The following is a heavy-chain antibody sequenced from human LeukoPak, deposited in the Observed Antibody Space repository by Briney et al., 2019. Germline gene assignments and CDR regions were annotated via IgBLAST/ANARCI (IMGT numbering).Heavy chain of an antibody. CDR1: GYTFTNYY. J-gene: IGHJ4*02. CDR2: INPSGGST. CDR3: ARASVDSSGYYPTDY. V-gene: IGHV1-46*01. D-gene: IGHD3-22*01. Sequence: VASVKVSCKASGYTFTNYYIHCVRQAPGQGLEYMGIINPSGGSTSYAQKFQGRVTMTRDTSISTAYMELSRLRSDDTAVYYCARASVDSSGYYPTDYWGQGTLVTVSS.